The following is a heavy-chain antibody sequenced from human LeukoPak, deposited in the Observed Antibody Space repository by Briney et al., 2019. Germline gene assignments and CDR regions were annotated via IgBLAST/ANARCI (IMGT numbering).Heavy chain of an antibody. V-gene: IGHV4-39*07. CDR2: IFYSGST. Sequence: SETLSLTCIVSGGSITSSSYYWGWIRQPPGKGLELIGSIFYSGSTYYSPSLKSRATKSVDTSKNQFSLKLTSVTAADTAVYYCARGRPTTVTSFFDYWGQGTLVTVSS. J-gene: IGHJ4*02. CDR3: ARGRPTTVTSFFDY. D-gene: IGHD4-17*01. CDR1: GGSITSSSYY.